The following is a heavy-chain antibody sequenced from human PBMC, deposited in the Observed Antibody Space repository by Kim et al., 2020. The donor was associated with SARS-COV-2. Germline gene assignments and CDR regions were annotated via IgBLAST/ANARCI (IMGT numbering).Heavy chain of an antibody. V-gene: IGHV3-72*01. CDR1: GFTFSDHY. D-gene: IGHD1-26*01. CDR2: FSNKANSSTK. CDR3: ARSYSKPYDACDI. J-gene: IGHJ3*02. Sequence: GGSLRLSCAASGFTFSDHYMDWVRQAPGKGLEWVGSFSNKANSSTKEYAASVKVRFTISRDDSTTSLYLQMNSLKTEVTAVYYWARSYSKPYDACDIWGQGTVVTVSS.